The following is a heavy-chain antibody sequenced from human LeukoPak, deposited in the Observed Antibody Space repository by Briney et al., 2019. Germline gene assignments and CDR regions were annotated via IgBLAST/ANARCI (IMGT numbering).Heavy chain of an antibody. CDR2: ISWNSGSI. CDR3: AKGRESSGRFNDAFDI. V-gene: IGHV3-9*03. CDR1: GFTFDGYA. Sequence: SLKISCAASGFTFDGYAMRWVRQAPGKGLEWVSGISWNSGSIGYADSVKGRFTISRDNAKNSLYLQMNSLRAEDMALYYCAKGRESSGRFNDAFDIWGQGTMVTVPS. D-gene: IGHD6-19*01. J-gene: IGHJ3*02.